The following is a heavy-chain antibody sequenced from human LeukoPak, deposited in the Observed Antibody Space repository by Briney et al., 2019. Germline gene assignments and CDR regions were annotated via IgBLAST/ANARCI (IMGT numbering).Heavy chain of an antibody. Sequence: SETLSLTCTVSGGSISSSSYYCGWIRQPPGKGLEWIGSIYYSGSTYYNPSLKSRVTISVDTSKNQFSLKLSSVTAADTAVYYCARLTPGYLDYWGQGTLVTVSS. CDR1: GGSISSSSYY. V-gene: IGHV4-39*01. D-gene: IGHD2-15*01. CDR3: ARLTPGYLDY. CDR2: IYYSGST. J-gene: IGHJ4*02.